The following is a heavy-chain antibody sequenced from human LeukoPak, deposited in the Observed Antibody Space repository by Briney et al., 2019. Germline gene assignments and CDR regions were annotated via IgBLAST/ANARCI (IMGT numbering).Heavy chain of an antibody. CDR1: GYTFTSYY. CDR3: ARDMLAVPSNWFDP. V-gene: IGHV1-46*01. J-gene: IGHJ5*02. Sequence: AAVKVSCKASGYTFTSYYIHWVRQAPGQGLEWMGVINLCGGGTSYAQKFQGRVTMTRDTSTSTVYMDLRSLRSEDTAVYFCARDMLAVPSNWFDPWGQGTLVTVSS. D-gene: IGHD2-8*01. CDR2: INLCGGGT.